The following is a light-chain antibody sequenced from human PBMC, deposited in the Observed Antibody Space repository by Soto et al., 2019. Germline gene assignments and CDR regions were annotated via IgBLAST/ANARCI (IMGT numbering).Light chain of an antibody. V-gene: IGKV1-33*01. J-gene: IGKJ4*01. CDR1: QDISNY. CDR3: QQYEDLPLT. CDR2: DAS. Sequence: DIQMTQSRSSLSASVGDRVTITCQASQDISNYLNWYQQKPGKAPKLLIFDASNVETGVPSRFSGSGSGTDFTFTIHSLQPEDAATYYCQQYEDLPLTFGGGTKVGIK.